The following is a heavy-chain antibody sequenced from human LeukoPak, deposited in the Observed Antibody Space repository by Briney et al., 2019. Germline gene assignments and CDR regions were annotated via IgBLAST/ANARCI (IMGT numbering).Heavy chain of an antibody. V-gene: IGHV3-15*01. CDR2: IKSKTDGGTT. Sequence: GGSLRLSCAASGFTSSSYSMNWVRQAPGKGLEWVGRIKSKTDGGTTDYAAPVKGRFTISRDDSKNTLFLQMNSLKTEDTAVYYCTTDFHGWVTTAWWGQGTLVTVSS. J-gene: IGHJ4*02. CDR3: TTDFHGWVTTAW. CDR1: GFTSSSYS. D-gene: IGHD4-17*01.